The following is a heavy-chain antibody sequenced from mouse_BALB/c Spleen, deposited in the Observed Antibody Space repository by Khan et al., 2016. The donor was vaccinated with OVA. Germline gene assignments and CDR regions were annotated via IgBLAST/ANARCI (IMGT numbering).Heavy chain of an antibody. CDR2: IWTGGST. J-gene: IGHJ1*01. V-gene: IGHV2-9*02. CDR3: GRYYGNYGWYFDV. D-gene: IGHD2-1*01. CDR1: GFSLTSYG. Sequence: QVQLKQSGPGLVAPSQSLSITCTVSGFSLTSYGVHWVRQPPGKGLEWLGVIWTGGSTNYYSALMSRLSISKDNSKSQVFLKMNSLQTDDTAMYYCGRYYGNYGWYFDVWGAGTTVTVSS.